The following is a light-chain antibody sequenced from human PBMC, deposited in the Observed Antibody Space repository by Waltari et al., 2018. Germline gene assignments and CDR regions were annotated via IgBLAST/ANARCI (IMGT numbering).Light chain of an antibody. V-gene: IGLV2-23*01. CDR3: CSYAGSIVV. CDR1: SSDVGRYNL. Sequence: QSALTQPASVSGSPGQSITISCTGTSSDVGRYNLVSWYQQHPGKAPQLMIYEGSKRPSGVSNRFSGSKSGNTASLTISGLQAEDEADYYCCSYAGSIVVFGGGTKLTVL. CDR2: EGS. J-gene: IGLJ2*01.